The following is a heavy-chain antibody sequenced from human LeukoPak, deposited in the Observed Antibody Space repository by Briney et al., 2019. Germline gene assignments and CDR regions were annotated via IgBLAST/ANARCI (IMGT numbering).Heavy chain of an antibody. J-gene: IGHJ4*02. V-gene: IGHV3-21*01. CDR3: ARAQEGYCSSTSCPNPVDY. CDR1: GFTFSRYS. CDR2: ISISSNYI. Sequence: GGSLRLSCAASGFTFSRYSMNWVRQAPGKGLEWVSSISISSNYIYYPDSLKGRFTISRDNAKNSLYLQMNSLRAEDTAVYYCARAQEGYCSSTSCPNPVDYWGQGTLVTVSS. D-gene: IGHD2-2*01.